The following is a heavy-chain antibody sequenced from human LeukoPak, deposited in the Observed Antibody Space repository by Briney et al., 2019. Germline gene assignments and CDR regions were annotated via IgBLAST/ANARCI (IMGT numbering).Heavy chain of an antibody. V-gene: IGHV3-53*01. Sequence: PGGSLRLSCAVSGFTVSSNYMTWVRQAPGKGLEWVSAIYTGGSTFYADSVKGRFTISGDNSKNTVYLQMNSLRVEDTAIYYCAGYYYHSSGYRFWGQGTLVTVSS. D-gene: IGHD3-22*01. J-gene: IGHJ4*02. CDR3: AGYYYHSSGYRF. CDR1: GFTVSSNY. CDR2: IYTGGST.